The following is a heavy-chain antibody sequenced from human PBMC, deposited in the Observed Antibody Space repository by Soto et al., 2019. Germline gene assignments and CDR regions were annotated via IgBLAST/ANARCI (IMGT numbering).Heavy chain of an antibody. Sequence: QVQLVQSGAEVKKPGSSVKVSCKASGDTFNFYTINWVRQAPGLGLEWMGRFNPILSFSNSALKFQGRVTLTADKSTSTAYRVLSSLRSEVTAIYYCATSFGSGSRAFDYWGQGALVTVSS. CDR2: FNPILSFS. J-gene: IGHJ4*02. D-gene: IGHD3-10*01. V-gene: IGHV1-69*02. CDR1: GDTFNFYT. CDR3: ATSFGSGSRAFDY.